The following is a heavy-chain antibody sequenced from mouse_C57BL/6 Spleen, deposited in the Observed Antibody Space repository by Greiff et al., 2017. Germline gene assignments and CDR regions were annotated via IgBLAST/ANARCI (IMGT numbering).Heavy chain of an antibody. CDR1: GYTFTSSD. J-gene: IGHJ2*01. V-gene: IGHV1-85*01. Sequence: QVQLQQSGPELVQPGASVKLSCKASGYTFTSSDINWVKQRPGQGLEWIGWIYPRDGSTKYNEKFKGQATLNVDPSSSTAYMELHSLTSEDSAVYFFARSEELGLGYFDYWGQGTTLTVSS. CDR3: ARSEELGLGYFDY. CDR2: IYPRDGST. D-gene: IGHD4-1*01.